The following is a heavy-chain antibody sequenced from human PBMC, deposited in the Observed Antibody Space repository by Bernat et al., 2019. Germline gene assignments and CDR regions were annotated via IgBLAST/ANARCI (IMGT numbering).Heavy chain of an antibody. D-gene: IGHD3-22*01. V-gene: IGHV2-26*01. Sequence: QVTLKESGPVLVKPTETLTPTCTVSGFSLSNARMGVSWIRQPPGKALEWLAHIFSNDEKSYSTSLKSRLTISKDTSKSQVVLTMTNMDPVDTATYYCARMTYYYDSSGYYYVYFDYWGQGTLVTVSS. CDR3: ARMTYYYDSSGYYYVYFDY. J-gene: IGHJ4*02. CDR1: GFSLSNARMG. CDR2: IFSNDEK.